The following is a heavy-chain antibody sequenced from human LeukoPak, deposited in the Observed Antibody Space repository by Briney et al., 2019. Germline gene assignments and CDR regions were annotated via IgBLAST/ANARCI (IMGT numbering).Heavy chain of an antibody. J-gene: IGHJ4*02. CDR3: TRNSGRQDF. D-gene: IGHD1-26*01. Sequence: SETLSLTCTVSGGSISSYYWSWIRQPPGKGLEWIGDIYYSGSTNYSPSLKSRVTMSVDTSKNQFSLRLSSVTAADTAVYFCTRNSGRQDFWGQGTLVTVSS. V-gene: IGHV4-59*01. CDR1: GGSISSYY. CDR2: IYYSGST.